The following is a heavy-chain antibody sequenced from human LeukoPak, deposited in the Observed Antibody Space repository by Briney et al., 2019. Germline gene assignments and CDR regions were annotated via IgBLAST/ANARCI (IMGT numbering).Heavy chain of an antibody. J-gene: IGHJ4*02. D-gene: IGHD3-10*01. Sequence: GRSLRLSCAASGFTFDDYAMHWVRQAPGKGLEWVSGISWNSGSIGYADSVKGRFTISRDNAKNSLYLQMNSLRAEDTALYYXXXXXXXXXXXXXSSPYFDYWGQGTLVTVSS. V-gene: IGHV3-9*01. CDR1: GFTFDDYA. CDR3: XXXXXXXXXXXXSSPYFDY. CDR2: ISWNSGSI.